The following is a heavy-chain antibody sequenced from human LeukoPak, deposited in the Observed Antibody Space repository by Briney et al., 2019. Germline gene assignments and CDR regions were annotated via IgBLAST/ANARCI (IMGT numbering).Heavy chain of an antibody. CDR3: ARGGPPTGTPDN. J-gene: IGHJ4*02. Sequence: ASVKVSCRASGYTFTGCYMHWVRQAPGQGLEWMGWINPNSGGTNYAQKFQGRVTMTRDTSISTAYMELSRLRSDDTAVYYCARGGPPTGTPDNWGQGTLVTVSS. D-gene: IGHD1-1*01. V-gene: IGHV1-2*02. CDR1: GYTFTGCY. CDR2: INPNSGGT.